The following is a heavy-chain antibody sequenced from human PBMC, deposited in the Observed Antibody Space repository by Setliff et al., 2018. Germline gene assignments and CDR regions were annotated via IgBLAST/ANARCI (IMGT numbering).Heavy chain of an antibody. CDR2: INLHSGGT. J-gene: IGHJ5*02. Sequence: VASVKVSCKASGFTFTDHYMHWVRQAPGQGPEWMGWINLHSGGTNYAQKFQDRVTMTSDTSITTVYMELSSLTSDDRAIYYCARGRIGSTWTGDSWGQGTLVTVSS. D-gene: IGHD1-26*01. CDR3: ARGRIGSTWTGDS. V-gene: IGHV1-2*02. CDR1: GFTFTDHY.